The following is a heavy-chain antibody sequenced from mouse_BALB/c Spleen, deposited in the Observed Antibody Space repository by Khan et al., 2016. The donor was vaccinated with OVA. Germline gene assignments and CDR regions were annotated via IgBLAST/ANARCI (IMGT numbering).Heavy chain of an antibody. D-gene: IGHD1-1*01. J-gene: IGHJ3*01. Sequence: EVELVESGGDLVKPGGSLKLSCAASGFTFSTYAMSWVRQTPDKRLEWVATINTGGDYIYYPDSVKGRFTISRDNAKNTLYLQMSSLRSEDTAMYYCARPNYGPFAYWGQGTLVTVSA. V-gene: IGHV5-6*01. CDR1: GFTFSTYA. CDR2: INTGGDYI. CDR3: ARPNYGPFAY.